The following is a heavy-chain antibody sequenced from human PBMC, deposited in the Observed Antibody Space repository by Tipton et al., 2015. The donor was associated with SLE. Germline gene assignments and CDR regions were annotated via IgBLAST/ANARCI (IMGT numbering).Heavy chain of an antibody. CDR2: ISGDNGNT. CDR3: ARAISQQYSTIWSDY. Sequence: QSGAEVKKPGASVRVSCTASGYTFTSYGFTWVRQAPGQGLEWMGWISGDNGNTNYAQKFQDRVMLTTDKTTTTAYMDLMSLTSDDTAVYYCARAISQQYSTIWSDYWGQGTLVTVSS. J-gene: IGHJ4*02. D-gene: IGHD2-2*01. CDR1: GYTFTSYG. V-gene: IGHV1-18*01.